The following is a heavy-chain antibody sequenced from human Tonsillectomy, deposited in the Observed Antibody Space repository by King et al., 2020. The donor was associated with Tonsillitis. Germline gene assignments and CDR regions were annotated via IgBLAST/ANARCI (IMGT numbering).Heavy chain of an antibody. CDR1: GGSFSGYY. CDR3: ARGSDSSSRRNHLRAFDI. V-gene: IGHV4-34*01. CDR2: INHSGST. Sequence: VQLQQWGAGLLKPSETLSLTCAVYGGSFSGYYWSWIRQPPGKGLEWIGEINHSGSTNYNPSLKSRVTISVDTSKNQFSLKLSSVTAADTAVYYCARGSDSSSRRNHLRAFDIWGQGTMVTVSS. J-gene: IGHJ3*02. D-gene: IGHD6-6*01.